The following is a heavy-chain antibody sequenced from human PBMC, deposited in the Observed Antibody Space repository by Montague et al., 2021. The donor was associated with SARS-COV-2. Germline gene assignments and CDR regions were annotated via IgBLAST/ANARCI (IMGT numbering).Heavy chain of an antibody. J-gene: IGHJ6*02. V-gene: IGHV4-61*01. CDR2: FYYSTSX. CDR3: ARAPWHITIFGLVTRYGMDV. D-gene: IGHD3-3*01. Sequence: SETLSLTCTVSGGSVSSGSYYWSWHPHPPRMELQWYGYFYYSTSXNHTPSLKSGITIDKDTSKNQFSLELSSVTAAATAVYYCARAPWHITIFGLVTRYGMDVWGQGATVTISS. CDR1: GGSVSSGSYY.